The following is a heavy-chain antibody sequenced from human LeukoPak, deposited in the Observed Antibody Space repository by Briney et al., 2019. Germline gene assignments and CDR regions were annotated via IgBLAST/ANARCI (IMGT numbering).Heavy chain of an antibody. D-gene: IGHD3-3*01. CDR1: GGSISSYY. CDR3: ARHVKGVGLDY. Sequence: PSETLSLTCTVSGGSISSYYWSWIRQPPGKGLEWIGYIYYSGSIKYNPSLKSRVTISVDTSKNQFSLKLNSVTAADTALYYCARHVKGVGLDYWGQGTLVTVSS. J-gene: IGHJ4*02. V-gene: IGHV4-59*08. CDR2: IYYSGSI.